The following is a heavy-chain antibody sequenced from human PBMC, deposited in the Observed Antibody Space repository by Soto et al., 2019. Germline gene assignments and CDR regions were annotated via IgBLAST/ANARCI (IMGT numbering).Heavy chain of an antibody. Sequence: LPETLALTFTVSGGSISSYYWSWIRQPPGKGLEWIGYIYYSGSTNYNPSLKSRVTISVDTSKNQFSLKLSSVTAADTAVYYCARSGVYDILTGYYTGFDYWGQGTLVTVSS. CDR3: ARSGVYDILTGYYTGFDY. CDR1: GGSISSYY. V-gene: IGHV4-59*01. J-gene: IGHJ4*02. D-gene: IGHD3-9*01. CDR2: IYYSGST.